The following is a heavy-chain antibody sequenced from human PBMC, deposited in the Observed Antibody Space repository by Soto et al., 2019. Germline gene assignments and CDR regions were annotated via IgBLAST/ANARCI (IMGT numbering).Heavy chain of an antibody. V-gene: IGHV3-53*01. Sequence: EVQLVESGGGLIHPGGSLRLSCAASGFTVSSNYMSWVRQAPGKGLEWVSVIYSGGSTYYADSVKGRFTISRDNSKNTLYLQMNSLRAEDTAVYYCARDRVESGYPEYFQHWGQGTLVTVSS. CDR1: GFTVSSNY. CDR3: ARDRVESGYPEYFQH. CDR2: IYSGGST. D-gene: IGHD3-22*01. J-gene: IGHJ1*01.